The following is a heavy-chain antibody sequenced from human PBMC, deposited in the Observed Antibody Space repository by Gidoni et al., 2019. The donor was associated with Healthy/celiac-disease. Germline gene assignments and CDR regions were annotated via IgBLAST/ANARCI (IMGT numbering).Heavy chain of an antibody. CDR2: IYYSGST. V-gene: IGHV4-39*01. Sequence: QLQLQESGPGLVKPSETLSLTCTVSGGSLSSSSYYWGWIRQPPGKGLEWIGSIYYSGSTYYNPSLKSRVTISVDTSKNQFSLKLSSVTAADTAVYYCASGAGGGSYNAWFDPWGQGTLVTVSS. CDR1: GGSLSSSSYY. CDR3: ASGAGGGSYNAWFDP. D-gene: IGHD1-26*01. J-gene: IGHJ5*02.